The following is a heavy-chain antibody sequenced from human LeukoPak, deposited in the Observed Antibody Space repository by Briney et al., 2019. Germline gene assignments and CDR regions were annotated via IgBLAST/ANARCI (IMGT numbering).Heavy chain of an antibody. V-gene: IGHV3-48*03. CDR2: LTPGGTI. D-gene: IGHD3-3*01. CDR3: VRDLSASYYDF. CDR1: GFTFGSYT. Sequence: PGGSLRLSCAASGFTFGSYTMHWVRQAPGKGLEWVSYLTPGGTIYYGDSVRGRFTISRDNAKSSLYLQMSSLRVEDTAVYYCVRDLSASYYDFWGQGTLVTVSS. J-gene: IGHJ4*02.